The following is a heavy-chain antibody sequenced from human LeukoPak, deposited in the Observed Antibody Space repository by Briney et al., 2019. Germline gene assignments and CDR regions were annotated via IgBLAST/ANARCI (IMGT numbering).Heavy chain of an antibody. CDR2: TYYRSKWYY. J-gene: IGHJ3*02. Sequence: SQTLSLTCDISGDSVSRNSAAWTWIRQSPSRGLEWLGRTYYRSKWYYHYAVSVKSRMNINPATSKNQFSLQLNSVTPDDTAVYYCAREDNDAFDIWGQGTMVTVSS. V-gene: IGHV6-1*01. CDR1: GDSVSRNSAA. CDR3: AREDNDAFDI.